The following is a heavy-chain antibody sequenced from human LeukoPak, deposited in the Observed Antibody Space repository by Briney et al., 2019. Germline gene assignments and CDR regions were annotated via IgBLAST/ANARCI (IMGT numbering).Heavy chain of an antibody. V-gene: IGHV3-21*01. D-gene: IGHD1-26*01. J-gene: IGHJ3*02. CDR2: ISSSSSYI. CDR1: GFTFSSYS. Sequence: GGSLRLSFAASGFTFSSYSMNWVRQAPGKGLEWVSSISSSSSYIYYADSVKGRFTISRDNAKNSLYLQMNSLRAEDTAVYYCASRSIVGATGAAFDIWGQGTMVTVSS. CDR3: ASRSIVGATGAAFDI.